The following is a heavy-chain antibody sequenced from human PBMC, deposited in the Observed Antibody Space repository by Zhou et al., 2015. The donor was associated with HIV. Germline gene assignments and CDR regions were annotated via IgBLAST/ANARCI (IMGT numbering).Heavy chain of an antibody. V-gene: IGHV1-69*02. CDR2: IIPILGIA. Sequence: QVQLVQSGAEVKKPGSSVKVSCKASGGTFSSYTISWVRQAPGQGLEWMGRIIPILGIANYAQKFQGRVTITADKSTSTAYMELSSLRSEDTAVYYCARVEMATQDASVYQQNWGQGTLVTVSS. D-gene: IGHD5-24*01. J-gene: IGHJ4*02. CDR1: GGTFSSYT. CDR3: ARVEMATQDASVYQQN.